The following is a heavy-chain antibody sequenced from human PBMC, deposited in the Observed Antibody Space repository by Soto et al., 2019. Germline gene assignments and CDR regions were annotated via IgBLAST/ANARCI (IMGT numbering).Heavy chain of an antibody. V-gene: IGHV1-18*01. CDR3: ARYQQQLTYNWFDP. Sequence: GASVKVSCKASGYTFTSYGISWVRQAPGQGLEWMGWVSAYNGNTNYAQKLQGRVTMTTVTSTSTAYMELRSLRSDDTAVYYCARYQQQLTYNWFDPWAREPWSPSP. CDR2: VSAYNGNT. J-gene: IGHJ5*02. CDR1: GYTFTSYG. D-gene: IGHD6-13*01.